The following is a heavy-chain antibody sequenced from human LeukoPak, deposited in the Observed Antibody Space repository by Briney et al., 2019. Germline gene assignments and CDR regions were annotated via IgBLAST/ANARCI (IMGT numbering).Heavy chain of an antibody. Sequence: SETLSLTCAVYGGSLSGYYWSWIRQPPGKGRERMREINHSGSTNYNPSLKSRVTISVDTSKNQFSLKLSSVTAADTAVYYCARGHFWGHYFGSGSYGRGFDYWGQGTLVTVSS. CDR3: ARGHFWGHYFGSGSYGRGFDY. CDR1: GGSLSGYY. V-gene: IGHV4-34*01. CDR2: INHSGST. D-gene: IGHD3-10*01. J-gene: IGHJ4*02.